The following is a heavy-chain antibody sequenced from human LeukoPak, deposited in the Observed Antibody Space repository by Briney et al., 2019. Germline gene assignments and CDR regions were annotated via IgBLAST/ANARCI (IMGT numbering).Heavy chain of an antibody. CDR2: INPNSGGT. Sequence: ASVKVSCKSSGCTFTDFYIHWVRQAPGQGLEWMGWINPNSGGTNYAQKFQGRVTMTRDTSISTAYMDLSRLTSDDTAVYYCARESGGTYFLKVFDYWGQGTLVTVSS. D-gene: IGHD1-26*01. CDR1: GCTFTDFY. CDR3: ARESGGTYFLKVFDY. J-gene: IGHJ4*02. V-gene: IGHV1-2*02.